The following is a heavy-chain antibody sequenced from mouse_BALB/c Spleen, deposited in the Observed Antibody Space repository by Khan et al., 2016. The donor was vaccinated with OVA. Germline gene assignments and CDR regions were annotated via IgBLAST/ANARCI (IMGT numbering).Heavy chain of an antibody. CDR1: GYSFTTYY. CDR2: IDPFSGAT. V-gene: IGHV1S135*01. J-gene: IGHJ3*01. CDR3: SRHGYVAWFAY. Sequence: EVQLQQSGPELMKPGASVKISCKASGYSFTTYYIHWVMQSHGTSLEWIGYIDPFSGATTYNQKFRGKATLTVDKSSSTAYIHLSNLTSEDSAVXYGSRHGYVAWFAYWGQGTLVTVSA. D-gene: IGHD2-2*01.